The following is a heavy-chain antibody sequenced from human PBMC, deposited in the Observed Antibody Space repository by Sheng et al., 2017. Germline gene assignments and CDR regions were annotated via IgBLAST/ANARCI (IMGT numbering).Heavy chain of an antibody. J-gene: IGHJ6*01. Sequence: QVQLQQWGAGLLKPSETLSLTCAVYGGSFSGYYWSWIRQPPGKGLEWIGEINHSGSTNYNPSLKSRVTISVDTSKNQFSLKLSSVTAADTAVYYCASESSSWYVMDVWGTKGTTGHRLL. CDR3: ASESSSWYVMDV. D-gene: IGHD6-13*01. CDR1: GGSFSGYY. CDR2: INHSGST. V-gene: IGHV4-34*01.